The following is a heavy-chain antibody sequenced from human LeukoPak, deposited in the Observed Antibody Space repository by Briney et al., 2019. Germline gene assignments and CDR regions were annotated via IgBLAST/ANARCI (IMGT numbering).Heavy chain of an antibody. J-gene: IGHJ4*02. Sequence: GGSLRLSCSASGFTFNRFYLHWVRQAPGKGLVWVSRISDGGSTTTYADSVKGRFTISRDNAKNTLYLQMNGLRAEDTAVYYCSRSAYYDGSGNYYDYWGQGTLVTVSS. CDR2: ISDGGSTT. D-gene: IGHD3-22*01. V-gene: IGHV3-74*01. CDR1: GFTFNRFY. CDR3: SRSAYYDGSGNYYDY.